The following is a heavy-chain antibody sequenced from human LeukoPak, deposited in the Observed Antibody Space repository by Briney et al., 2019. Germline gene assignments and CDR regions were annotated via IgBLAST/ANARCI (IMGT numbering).Heavy chain of an antibody. CDR3: ARSGYSGSSQFDY. V-gene: IGHV1-3*01. CDR2: INAGNGNT. D-gene: IGHD1-26*01. CDR1: GYTFTNFA. J-gene: IGHJ4*02. Sequence: ASVKVSCKASGYTFTNFAMHWVRQAPGQRLEWMGWINAGNGNTKYSQKFQGRVTITGDTSASTAYMELNSLRSEDTAVFYCARSGYSGSSQFDYWGQGTLVTVSS.